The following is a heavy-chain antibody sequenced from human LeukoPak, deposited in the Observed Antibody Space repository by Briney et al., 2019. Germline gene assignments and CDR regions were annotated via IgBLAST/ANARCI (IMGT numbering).Heavy chain of an antibody. CDR2: IYYSGST. J-gene: IGHJ6*02. V-gene: IGHV4-61*08. Sequence: PSETLSLTCAVSGGSVSSGGYYWSWIRQPPGKGLGWIGYIYYSGSTNYNPSLKSRVTISVDTSKNQFSLKLSSVTAADTAVYYCASSEHYYDSSGSGGMDVWGQGTTVTVSS. CDR1: GGSVSSGGYY. CDR3: ASSEHYYDSSGSGGMDV. D-gene: IGHD3-22*01.